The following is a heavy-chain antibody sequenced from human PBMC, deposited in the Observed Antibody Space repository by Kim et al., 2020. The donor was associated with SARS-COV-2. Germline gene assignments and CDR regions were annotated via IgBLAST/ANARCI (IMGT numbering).Heavy chain of an antibody. CDR2: INHSGRT. J-gene: IGHJ4*02. Sequence: SDTLSLTCAVYGGSFSGYYWSWIRQPPGKGLEWIGEINHSGRTNYNPSLKSRVTISVDTSKNQFSLKLTSVTAADTAVYYCARRLSNTSGWGSHYCDLWGQGTLVTVAA. CDR3: ARRLSNTSGWGSHYCDL. D-gene: IGHD3-10*01. V-gene: IGHV4-34*01. CDR1: GGSFSGYY.